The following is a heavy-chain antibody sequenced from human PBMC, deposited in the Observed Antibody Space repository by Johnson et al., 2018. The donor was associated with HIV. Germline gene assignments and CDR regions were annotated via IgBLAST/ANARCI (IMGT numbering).Heavy chain of an antibody. D-gene: IGHD3-22*01. Sequence: QVQLVESGGGVVQPGRSLRLSCAASGFTFSSYAMHWVRQAPGKGLEWVAVISYAGSNKYYTDSVRGRFTISRDNSRNTLFLQMNSLRAEDTGVYYCVRRFYDSSAFDIWGQGTLVTVSS. CDR2: ISYAGSNK. CDR3: VRRFYDSSAFDI. V-gene: IGHV3-30-3*01. CDR1: GFTFSSYA. J-gene: IGHJ3*02.